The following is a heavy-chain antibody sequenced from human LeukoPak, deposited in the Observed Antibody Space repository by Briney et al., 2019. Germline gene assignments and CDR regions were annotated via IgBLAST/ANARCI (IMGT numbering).Heavy chain of an antibody. CDR3: TTDWRRGVEMATIKDY. CDR2: IKSKTDGGTT. CDR1: GFTFSNAW. V-gene: IGHV3-15*01. D-gene: IGHD5-24*01. J-gene: IGHJ4*02. Sequence: GGSLRLSCAASGFTFSNAWMSWVRQAPGKGLEWVGRIKSKTDGGTTDYAAPVKGRFTISRDDSKNTLYLQMNSLKTGDTAVYYCTTDWRRGVEMATIKDYWGQGTLVTVSS.